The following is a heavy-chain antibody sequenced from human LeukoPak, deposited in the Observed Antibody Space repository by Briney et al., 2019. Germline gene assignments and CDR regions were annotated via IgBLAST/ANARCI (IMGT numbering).Heavy chain of an antibody. CDR3: ASDILTGNRIDY. V-gene: IGHV4-38-2*02. Sequence: SETPSLTCTVSGYSISSGYYWGWNRQPPGKGLEWIGSIYHIGGTYYNPSLKSRVTISVDTSKNQFSLKLSSVTAADTAVYYCASDILTGNRIDYWGQGTLVTVSS. J-gene: IGHJ4*02. D-gene: IGHD3-9*01. CDR2: IYHIGGT. CDR1: GYSISSGYY.